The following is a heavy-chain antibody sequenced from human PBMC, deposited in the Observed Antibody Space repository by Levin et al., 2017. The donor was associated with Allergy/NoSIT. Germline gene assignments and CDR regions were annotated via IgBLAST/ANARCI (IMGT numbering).Heavy chain of an antibody. CDR1: GGSFSGYY. CDR2: INHSGST. J-gene: IGHJ5*02. V-gene: IGHV4-34*01. D-gene: IGHD3-9*01. CDR3: ARGRYDILTGYYKMGWFDP. Sequence: RASETLSLTCAVYGGSFSGYYWSWIRQPPGKGLEWIGEINHSGSTNYNPSLKSRVTISVDTSKNQFSLKLSSVTAADTAVYYCARGRYDILTGYYKMGWFDPWGQGTLVTVSS.